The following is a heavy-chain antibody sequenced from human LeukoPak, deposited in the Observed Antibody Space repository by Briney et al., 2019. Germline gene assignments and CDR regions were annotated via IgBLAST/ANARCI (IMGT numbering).Heavy chain of an antibody. D-gene: IGHD3-3*01. Sequence: SETLSLTCTVSGGSISSYYWSWIRQPAGKGLEWIGYIYHSGNTNYNPSLKSRVTISVDTSKNQFSLKLTSVTAADTAVYYCARHPDFWSGYQNAIDSWGQGTLVTVSS. J-gene: IGHJ4*02. CDR3: ARHPDFWSGYQNAIDS. V-gene: IGHV4-59*01. CDR2: IYHSGNT. CDR1: GGSISSYY.